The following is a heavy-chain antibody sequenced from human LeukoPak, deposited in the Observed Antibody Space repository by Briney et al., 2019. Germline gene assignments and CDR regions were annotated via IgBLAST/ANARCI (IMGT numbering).Heavy chain of an antibody. V-gene: IGHV4-59*01. CDR2: IYYSGST. J-gene: IGHJ5*02. Sequence: SETLSLTCTVSAGSISSYYWSWIRQPPGKGLEWIGYIYYSGSTNYNPSLKSRVTISVDTSKNQFSLKLSSVTAADTAVYYCARRPLNWFYPWVQGTLVTVSS. CDR3: ARRPLNWFYP. CDR1: AGSISSYY.